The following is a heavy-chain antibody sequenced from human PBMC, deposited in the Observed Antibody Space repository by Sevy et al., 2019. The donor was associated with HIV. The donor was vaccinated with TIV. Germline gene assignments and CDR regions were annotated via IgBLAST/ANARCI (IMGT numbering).Heavy chain of an antibody. Sequence: ASVKVSCKASGYTFTDYYMHWVRQAPGQGLEWMGRINPNSGDTNFVQKFQGRVTMTRYTSISTAYMELSRLTSDDTAVYYCARDPVAPNPAGMDVWGQGTTVTVSS. J-gene: IGHJ6*02. CDR3: ARDPVAPNPAGMDV. CDR1: GYTFTDYY. V-gene: IGHV1-2*06. CDR2: INPNSGDT. D-gene: IGHD5-12*01.